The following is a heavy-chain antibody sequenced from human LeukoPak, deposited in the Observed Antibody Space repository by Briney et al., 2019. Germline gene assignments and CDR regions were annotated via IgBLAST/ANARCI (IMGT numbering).Heavy chain of an antibody. Sequence: SVKVSCKASGGTFSSYAISWVREAPGQGLEWMGGIIPIFGTANYAQKFQGRVTITADESTSTAYMELSSLRSEDTAVYYCARDILAAGYYFDYWGQGTLVTVSS. CDR1: GGTFSSYA. D-gene: IGHD6-13*01. J-gene: IGHJ4*02. CDR3: ARDILAAGYYFDY. CDR2: IIPIFGTA. V-gene: IGHV1-69*13.